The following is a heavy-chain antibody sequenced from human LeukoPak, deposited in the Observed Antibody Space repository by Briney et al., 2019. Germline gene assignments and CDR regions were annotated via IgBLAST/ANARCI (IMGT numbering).Heavy chain of an antibody. V-gene: IGHV4-38-2*01. CDR3: ARQLGHFWSGKRAFDI. J-gene: IGHJ3*02. D-gene: IGHD3-3*02. CDR1: GYSISSGYY. Sequence: SETLSLTCAVSGYSISSGYYWGWIRQPPGKGLEWIGSIYHSGSTYYNPSLKSRVTISVDTSKNQFSLKLSSVTAADSAVYYCARQLGHFWSGKRAFDIWGQGTMVTVSS. CDR2: IYHSGST.